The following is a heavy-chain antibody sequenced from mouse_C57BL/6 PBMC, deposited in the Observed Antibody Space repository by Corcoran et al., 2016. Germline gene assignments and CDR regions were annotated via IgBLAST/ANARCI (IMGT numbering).Heavy chain of an antibody. CDR1: GYTFTSYG. D-gene: IGHD4-1*01. CDR3: ARWLTGTGAYYFDY. Sequence: QVQLQQSGAELARPGASVKLSCKASGYTFTSYGISWVKQRTGQGLEWIGEIYPRSGNTYYNEKFKGKATLTADKSSSTAYMELRSLTSEDSAVYFCARWLTGTGAYYFDYWGQGTTLTVSS. J-gene: IGHJ2*01. V-gene: IGHV1-81*01. CDR2: IYPRSGNT.